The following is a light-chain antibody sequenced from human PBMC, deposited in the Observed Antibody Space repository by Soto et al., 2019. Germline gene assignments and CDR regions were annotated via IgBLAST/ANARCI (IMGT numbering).Light chain of an antibody. CDR1: QSVSSY. CDR3: QQHSNWPLT. J-gene: IGKJ4*01. V-gene: IGKV3-11*01. CDR2: GTS. Sequence: EIVLTQSPATLSLSPGERATLSCRASQSVSSYLAWYQQKPGQAPRLLIYGTSNRATGIPARFSGSGSGTDFTLTISSLEPEDFAVYYCQQHSNWPLTFGGGTKVDIK.